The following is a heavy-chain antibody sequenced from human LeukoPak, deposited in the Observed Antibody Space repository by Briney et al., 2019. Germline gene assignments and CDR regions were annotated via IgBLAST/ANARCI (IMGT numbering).Heavy chain of an antibody. D-gene: IGHD3-3*01. Sequence: KAGGSLRLSCAASGFIFTNYFMSWVRQAPGKGLEWVASIKHDGSEKYYVDSVRGRFTISRDNTMNSLYLQMSSLRAEDTAVYYCATDRGWRTSGYYLYYFEYWGQGTLVTYSS. V-gene: IGHV3-7*04. CDR3: ATDRGWRTSGYYLYYFEY. CDR2: IKHDGSEK. CDR1: GFIFTNYF. J-gene: IGHJ4*02.